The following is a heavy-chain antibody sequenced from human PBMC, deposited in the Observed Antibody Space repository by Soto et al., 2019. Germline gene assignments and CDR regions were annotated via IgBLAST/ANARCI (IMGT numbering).Heavy chain of an antibody. Sequence: EVQLVESGGGLVQPGGSLRLSCAASGFTVSSNYMSWVRQAPGKGLEWVSVIYSGGSTYYADSVKGRFTISRHNSKNTLYLQMNSLRAEDTAVYYCARAPRGSSPYYFDYWGQGTLVTVSS. CDR1: GFTVSSNY. CDR3: ARAPRGSSPYYFDY. D-gene: IGHD3-16*01. V-gene: IGHV3-53*04. CDR2: IYSGGST. J-gene: IGHJ4*02.